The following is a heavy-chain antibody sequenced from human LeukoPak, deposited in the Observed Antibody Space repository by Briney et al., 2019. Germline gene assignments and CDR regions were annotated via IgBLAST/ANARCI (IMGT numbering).Heavy chain of an antibody. CDR1: GGSISSSSYS. CDR2: INHSGST. J-gene: IGHJ3*02. D-gene: IGHD3-22*01. CDR3: ARTMGYYDSSGLLAFDAFDI. Sequence: SETLSLTCTVSGGSISSSSYSWGWIRQPPGKGLEWIGEINHSGSTNYNPSLKSRVTISVDTSKNQFSLKLSSVTAADTAVYYCARTMGYYDSSGLLAFDAFDIWGQGTMVTVSS. V-gene: IGHV4-39*07.